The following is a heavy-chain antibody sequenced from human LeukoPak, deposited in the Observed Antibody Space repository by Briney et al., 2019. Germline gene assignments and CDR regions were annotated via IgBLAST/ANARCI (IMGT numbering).Heavy chain of an antibody. CDR2: FNPDSGGT. Sequence: ASVRVSCKASGYTFTDYYLHWVRQAPGQGLEWMGWFNPDSGGTNYAQKFQGRVTMTRDTSISTAYMELGRLRSDDTAVYYCARDPVEYKLDYWAREPWSPSPQ. V-gene: IGHV1-2*02. CDR3: ARDPVEYKLDY. CDR1: GYTFTDYY. J-gene: IGHJ4*02. D-gene: IGHD6-6*01.